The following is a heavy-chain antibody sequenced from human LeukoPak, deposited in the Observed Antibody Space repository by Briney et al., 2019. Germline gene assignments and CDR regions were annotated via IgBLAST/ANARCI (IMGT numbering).Heavy chain of an antibody. CDR1: GFTFSTYG. D-gene: IGHD6-6*01. CDR2: ISSSSTTI. CDR3: ATYSTSTAFDY. Sequence: GSLRLSCAASGFTFSTYGMHWVRQAPGKGLEWVAYISSSSTTIYYADSVKGRFTISRDNAKNSLFLQMNSLRAEDTAVYYCATYSTSTAFDYWGQGTLVTVSS. J-gene: IGHJ4*02. V-gene: IGHV3-48*01.